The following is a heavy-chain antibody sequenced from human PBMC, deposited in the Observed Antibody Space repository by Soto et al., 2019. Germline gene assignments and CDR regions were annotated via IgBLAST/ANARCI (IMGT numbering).Heavy chain of an antibody. CDR1: GFTFSTYG. J-gene: IGHJ6*02. CDR2: ISYDGTNK. Sequence: QVQLVESGGGEVQPGRSLTISCAASGFTFSTYGMHWVRQPPGKGLEWVAVISYDGTNKFYSDSVKGRFTISRDNFKNTLTLQINSLRADDTAVYSCAKDRQSYGYYDYYCYGMEVWGLGNRVTVSS. CDR3: AKDRQSYGYYDYYCYGMEV. V-gene: IGHV3-30*18. D-gene: IGHD5-18*01.